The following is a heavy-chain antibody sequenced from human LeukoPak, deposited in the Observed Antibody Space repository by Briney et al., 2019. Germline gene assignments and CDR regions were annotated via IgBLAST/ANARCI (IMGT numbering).Heavy chain of an antibody. V-gene: IGHV4-34*01. CDR2: INHSGST. Sequence: SETLSLTCAVSGGSFSGYYWSWIRQPPGKGLEWIGEINHSGSTNYNPSLKSRVTISVDTSKNQFALKLSSVTAADTAVYYCARDWGSGWYRWFDPWGQGTLVTVSS. J-gene: IGHJ5*02. CDR1: GGSFSGYY. D-gene: IGHD6-19*01. CDR3: ARDWGSGWYRWFDP.